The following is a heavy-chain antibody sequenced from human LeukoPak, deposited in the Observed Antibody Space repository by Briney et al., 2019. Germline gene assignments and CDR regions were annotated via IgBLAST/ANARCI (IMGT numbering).Heavy chain of an antibody. CDR1: GGSISSSSYY. Sequence: SSETLSLTRTVSGGSISSSSYYWGWIRQPPGKGLEWIGSIYYSGSTYYSPSLKSRVTMSVDTSKNQFSLKLSSVTAADTAVYYCVRHTSADYGDHLFDYWGQGTLVTVSS. V-gene: IGHV4-39*01. J-gene: IGHJ4*02. CDR3: VRHTSADYGDHLFDY. D-gene: IGHD4-17*01. CDR2: IYYSGST.